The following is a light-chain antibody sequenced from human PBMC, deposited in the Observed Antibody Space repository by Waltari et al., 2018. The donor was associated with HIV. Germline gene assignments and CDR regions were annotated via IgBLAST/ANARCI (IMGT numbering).Light chain of an antibody. J-gene: IGLJ2*01. CDR2: DVT. CDR1: SSDIGSFDS. CDR3: CSYSDSGTIL. V-gene: IGLV2-14*03. Sequence: SALSQPASVSGSPGQSLTFSCLWASSDIGSFDSLSWYQQHPDNAPKLILYDVTYRPSGVSGRFSGSRSGSMASLTISGLQPEDEADYFCCSYSDSGTILFGGGTRVTVL.